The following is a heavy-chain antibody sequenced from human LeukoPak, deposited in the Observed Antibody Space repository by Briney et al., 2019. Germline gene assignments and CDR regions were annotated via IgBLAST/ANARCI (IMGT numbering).Heavy chain of an antibody. D-gene: IGHD3-10*01. CDR3: ARTPYYYGSGSYPKDDY. CDR1: GGSFSGYY. Sequence: SETLSLTCAVYGGSFSGYYWSWIRQPPGKGLEWIGEINHSGSTNYNPSLKSRVTISVDTSKNQFSLKLSSVTAADTAVYYCARTPYYYGSGSYPKDDYWGQGTLVTVSS. J-gene: IGHJ4*02. CDR2: INHSGST. V-gene: IGHV4-34*01.